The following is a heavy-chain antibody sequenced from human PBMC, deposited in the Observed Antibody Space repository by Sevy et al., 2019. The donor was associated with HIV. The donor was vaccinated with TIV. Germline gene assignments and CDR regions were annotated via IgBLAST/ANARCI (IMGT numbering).Heavy chain of an antibody. CDR2: ISSSSIYI. Sequence: GGSLRLSCAASGFTFSSYSMNWVRQAPGKGLEWVSSISSSSIYIYYADSVKGRFTISRDNAKNSLYLQMNSLRAEDTAVYYCTRDLSPSLYSSSWYRYYYYYYGMDVWGQGTTVTVSS. J-gene: IGHJ6*02. D-gene: IGHD6-13*01. CDR3: TRDLSPSLYSSSWYRYYYYYYGMDV. CDR1: GFTFSSYS. V-gene: IGHV3-21*01.